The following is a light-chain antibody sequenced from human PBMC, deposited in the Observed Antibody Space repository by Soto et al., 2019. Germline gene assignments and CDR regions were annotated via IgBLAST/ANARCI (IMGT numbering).Light chain of an antibody. CDR1: QGIASY. CDR2: AAS. J-gene: IGKJ4*01. V-gene: IGKV1-9*01. CDR3: QQLNSYPLT. Sequence: QLTQSPSSLSASVGDRVTITCRASQGIASYLAWYQQKPGQAPNLLIYAASTLQSGVPSRFSGSGSGTDFTLTISSLQPADFATYYCQQLNSYPLTFGGGTKVEI.